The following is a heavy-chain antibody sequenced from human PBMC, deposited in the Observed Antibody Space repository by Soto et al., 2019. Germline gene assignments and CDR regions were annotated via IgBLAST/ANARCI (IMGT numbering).Heavy chain of an antibody. J-gene: IGHJ6*02. CDR1: GGSITSSY. Sequence: SETPSLTCTVSGGSITSSYWSWIRQPPGKGLEWIGYIYYSGSTNYNPSLKSRVTISVDTSKNQFSLKLSSVTAADTAVYYCARGRFLEWLFNYYYYGMDVWGQGTTVTVSS. V-gene: IGHV4-59*01. CDR3: ARGRFLEWLFNYYYYGMDV. CDR2: IYYSGST. D-gene: IGHD3-3*01.